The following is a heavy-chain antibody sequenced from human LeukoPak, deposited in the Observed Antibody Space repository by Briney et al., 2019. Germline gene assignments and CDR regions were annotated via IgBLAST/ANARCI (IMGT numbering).Heavy chain of an antibody. CDR2: ISYAGIT. D-gene: IGHD2-21*02. CDR3: ASHLFGDCYVPLDI. CDR1: GGSISSNNYC. J-gene: IGHJ3*02. V-gene: IGHV4-39*01. Sequence: SETLSLTCTVSGGSISSNNYCWGWIRQPPGKGLEWIGTISYAGITYYIPSLKSRITISVDTSRDQFSLELSSVTAADTAVYFCASHLFGDCYVPLDIWGQGTMVTVSS.